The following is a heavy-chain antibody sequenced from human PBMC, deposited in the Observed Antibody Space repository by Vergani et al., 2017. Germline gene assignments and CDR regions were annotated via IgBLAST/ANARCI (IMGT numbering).Heavy chain of an antibody. Sequence: EVQLVESGGGLVQPGGSLRLSCAASGFFFSSYTMNWVRQAPGKGLEWISSINTNSRTTYYADSVMGRFTISRDNDNNSLFLQMSSLKADDTAVYYCARDDYGGYSDYWGQGSLVTVSS. V-gene: IGHV3-48*04. J-gene: IGHJ4*02. D-gene: IGHD4-23*01. CDR3: ARDDYGGYSDY. CDR1: GFFFSSYT. CDR2: INTNSRTT.